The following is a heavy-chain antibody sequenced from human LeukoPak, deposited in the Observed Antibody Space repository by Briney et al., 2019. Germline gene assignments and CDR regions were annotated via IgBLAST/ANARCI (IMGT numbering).Heavy chain of an antibody. Sequence: SVKVSCEASGGTFSSYAISWVRQAPGQGLEWMGGIIPIFGTANYAQKFQGRVTITTDESTSTAYMELGSLRSEDTAVYYCARSGDYYDSSGYYYFDYWGQGTLVTVSS. CDR1: GGTFSSYA. V-gene: IGHV1-69*05. CDR3: ARSGDYYDSSGYYYFDY. J-gene: IGHJ4*02. CDR2: IIPIFGTA. D-gene: IGHD3-22*01.